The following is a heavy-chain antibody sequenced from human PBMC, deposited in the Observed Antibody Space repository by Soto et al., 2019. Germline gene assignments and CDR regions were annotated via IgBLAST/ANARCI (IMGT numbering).Heavy chain of an antibody. CDR3: ARHSALLWFGELLNSWFDP. V-gene: IGHV5-10-1*03. D-gene: IGHD3-10*01. J-gene: IGHJ5*02. CDR1: GYSFTSYW. Sequence: EVQLVPSGAEVKKPGESLRISCKGSGYSFTSYWISWVRQMPGKGLEWMGRIDPSDSYTNYSPSFQGHVTISADKSISTAYLQWSSLKASDTAMYYCARHSALLWFGELLNSWFDPWGQGTLVTVSS. CDR2: IDPSDSYT.